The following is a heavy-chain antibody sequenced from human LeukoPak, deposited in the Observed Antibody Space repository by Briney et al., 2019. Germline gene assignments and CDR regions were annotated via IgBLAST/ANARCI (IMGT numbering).Heavy chain of an antibody. V-gene: IGHV4-39*01. CDR2: IYYSGST. Sequence: PSETLSLTCTVSGGSISSSGYYWGWIRQPPGKGLEWIGSIYYSGSTYYNPSVKSRVTISVDTSKNQFSLKLTSVTAADTAVYYCARQTGSGLFILPGGQGTLVTVSS. J-gene: IGHJ4*02. D-gene: IGHD3/OR15-3a*01. CDR3: ARQTGSGLFILP. CDR1: GGSISSSGYY.